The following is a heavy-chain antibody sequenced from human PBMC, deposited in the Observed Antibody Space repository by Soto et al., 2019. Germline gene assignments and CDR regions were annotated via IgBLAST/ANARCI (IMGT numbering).Heavy chain of an antibody. Sequence: QVQLVESGGRVVQAGRSLRLSCAASGFTFSTYGMHWVRQAPGKGLDWVAVISYDGTNKYYADSVKGRFTISRDTSMNTIYLQLNSLRPEDTAVYFCATLVVPAADHFDYWGQGTLVSVSS. CDR1: GFTFSTYG. J-gene: IGHJ4*01. CDR2: ISYDGTNK. CDR3: ATLVVPAADHFDY. D-gene: IGHD2-15*01. V-gene: IGHV3-30*03.